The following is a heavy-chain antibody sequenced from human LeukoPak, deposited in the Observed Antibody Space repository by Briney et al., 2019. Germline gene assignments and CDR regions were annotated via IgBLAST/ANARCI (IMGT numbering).Heavy chain of an antibody. D-gene: IGHD4-17*01. V-gene: IGHV3-30-3*01. CDR3: ARLGMTTVTHVHY. Sequence: GGSLRLSCAASGFTFSSYAMHWVRQAPGKGLEWVAVISYDGSNKYYADSVKGRFTISRDNSKNTLYLQMNSLRAEDTAVYYCARLGMTTVTHVHYWSQGTLVTVSS. J-gene: IGHJ4*02. CDR2: ISYDGSNK. CDR1: GFTFSSYA.